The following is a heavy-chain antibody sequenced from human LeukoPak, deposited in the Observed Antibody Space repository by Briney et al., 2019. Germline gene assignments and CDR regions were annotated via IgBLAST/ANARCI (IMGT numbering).Heavy chain of an antibody. J-gene: IGHJ6*02. D-gene: IGHD6-19*01. CDR3: ARDYSSGWYWSYYGMDV. V-gene: IGHV3-30-3*01. CDR1: GFTFSSYA. Sequence: PGGSLRLSCAASGFTFSSYAMHWVRQAPGKGLEWVAVISYDGSNKYYADSVKGRFTISRDNSKNTLYLQINSLRAEDTAVYYCARDYSSGWYWSYYGMDVWGQGTTVTVSS. CDR2: ISYDGSNK.